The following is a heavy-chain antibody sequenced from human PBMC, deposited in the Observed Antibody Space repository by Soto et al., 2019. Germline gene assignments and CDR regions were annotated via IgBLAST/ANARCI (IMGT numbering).Heavy chain of an antibody. V-gene: IGHV1-2*04. Sequence: QVQLVQSGAEVKKPGASVTVSCRASGDTFTGYYMHWVRQAPGQGLEWMGWINPNSGVTKYAQKSQGWVTMTRDTSIRTVYMQLSRLRSDDTAVYYCARESGGATATLDYYYFYMDVWGTGTTVTVSS. CDR2: INPNSGVT. D-gene: IGHD5-12*01. CDR3: ARESGGATATLDYYYFYMDV. J-gene: IGHJ6*03. CDR1: GDTFTGYY.